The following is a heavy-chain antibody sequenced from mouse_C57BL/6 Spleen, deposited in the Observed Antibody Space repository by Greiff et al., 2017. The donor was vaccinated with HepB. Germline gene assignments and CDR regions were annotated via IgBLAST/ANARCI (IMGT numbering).Heavy chain of an antibody. CDR2: INPYNGGT. Sequence: VHVKQSGPVLVKPGASVKMSCKASGYTFTDYYMNWVKQSHGKSLEWIGVINPYNGGTSYNQKFKGKATLTVDKSSSTAYMELNSLTSEDSAVYYCAGFYGSSLIYYYAMDYWGQGTSVTVSS. CDR3: AGFYGSSLIYYYAMDY. J-gene: IGHJ4*01. V-gene: IGHV1-19*01. CDR1: GYTFTDYY. D-gene: IGHD1-1*01.